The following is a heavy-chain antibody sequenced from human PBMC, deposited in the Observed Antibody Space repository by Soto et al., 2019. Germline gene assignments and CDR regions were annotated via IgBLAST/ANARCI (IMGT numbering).Heavy chain of an antibody. CDR2: IESKANNYAT. V-gene: IGHV3-73*01. J-gene: IGHJ6*02. CDR3: TRQWGTSVHGNYYYYGMDV. Sequence: GGSLRLSCAASGFSFRGSAMHWVRQASGKGLEWVGRIESKANNYATAYAASVKGRFTISRDDSKNTASLQMNTLKTEDTAVYYCTRQWGTSVHGNYYYYGMDVWGQGTTVTVSS. CDR1: GFSFRGSA. D-gene: IGHD6-19*01.